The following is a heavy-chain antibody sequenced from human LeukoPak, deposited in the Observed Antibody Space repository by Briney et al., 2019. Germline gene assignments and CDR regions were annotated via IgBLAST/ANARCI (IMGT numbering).Heavy chain of an antibody. D-gene: IGHD2-8*01. Sequence: SGPTLVKPTQTLTLTCTFSGFSLRTSGVGVGWIRQPPGKALEWLALIYWDDDKRYSPSLKSRLTITKDTSKNQVVLTVTNMDPVDTATYYCAHSGVDCTNGVCYSWFDPWGQGTLVTVSS. J-gene: IGHJ5*02. V-gene: IGHV2-5*02. CDR2: IYWDDDK. CDR3: AHSGVDCTNGVCYSWFDP. CDR1: GFSLRTSGVG.